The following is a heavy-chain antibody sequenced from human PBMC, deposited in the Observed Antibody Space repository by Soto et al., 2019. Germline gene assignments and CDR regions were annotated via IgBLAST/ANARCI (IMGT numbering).Heavy chain of an antibody. Sequence: GGSLRLSWAASGFTFSSHSMNWVRQAPGKGLEWVSSISSSSSYIYYADSVKGRFTISRDNAKNSLYLQMNSLGAEDTAVYYCARDLAVAGGFDIWGQGTMVTVSS. J-gene: IGHJ3*02. CDR2: ISSSSSYI. V-gene: IGHV3-21*01. CDR1: GFTFSSHS. D-gene: IGHD6-19*01. CDR3: ARDLAVAGGFDI.